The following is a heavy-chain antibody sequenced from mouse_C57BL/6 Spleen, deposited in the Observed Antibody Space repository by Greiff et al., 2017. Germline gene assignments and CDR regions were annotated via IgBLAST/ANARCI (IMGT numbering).Heavy chain of an antibody. CDR1: GFTFSDYY. J-gene: IGHJ4*01. CDR3: ARDAGTRGDAMDY. Sequence: EVQLVESEGGLVQPGSSMKLSCTASGFTFSDYYMAWVRQVPEKGLEWVANINYDGSSTYYLDSLKSRFIISRDNAKNILYLQMSSLKSEDTATYYCARDAGTRGDAMDYWGQGTSVTVSS. V-gene: IGHV5-16*01. CDR2: INYDGSST. D-gene: IGHD4-1*01.